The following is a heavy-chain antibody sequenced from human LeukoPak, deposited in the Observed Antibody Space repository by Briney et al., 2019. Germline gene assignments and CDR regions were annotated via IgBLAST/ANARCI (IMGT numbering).Heavy chain of an antibody. CDR3: AKDLANSANYDY. V-gene: IGHV3-23*01. Sequence: GGSLRLSCAASGFTFSSYAMRWVRQAPGKGLEWVSAISGSGGSTYYADSVKGRLTISRDNSKNTLYLQMNSLRAEDTAVYYCAKDLANSANYDYWGQGTLVTVSS. CDR1: GFTFSSYA. CDR2: ISGSGGST. J-gene: IGHJ4*02. D-gene: IGHD2-21*01.